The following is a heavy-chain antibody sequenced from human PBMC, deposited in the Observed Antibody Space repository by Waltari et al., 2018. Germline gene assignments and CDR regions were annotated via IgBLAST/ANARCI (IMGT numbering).Heavy chain of an antibody. CDR1: GFTFSSHA. V-gene: IGHV3-23*01. D-gene: IGHD1-1*01. Sequence: EVQLLESGGALVQPGGCLRLSCVASGFTFSSHAMAWVRQAPGKWLEWVSAINNNGGSTYYERSVKGRFNISRDNSKSTLYLQMNGLRDEDTAVYYCVTWTVESAKDFDYWGQGTLVTVSS. J-gene: IGHJ4*01. CDR3: VTWTVESAKDFDY. CDR2: INNNGGST.